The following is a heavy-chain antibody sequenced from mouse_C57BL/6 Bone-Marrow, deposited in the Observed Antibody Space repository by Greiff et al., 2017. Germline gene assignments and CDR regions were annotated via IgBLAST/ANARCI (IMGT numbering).Heavy chain of an antibody. CDR3: ARGVTTVDYFDY. J-gene: IGHJ2*01. Sequence: EVKLVESGGGLVKPGGSLKLSCAASGFTFSSYAMSWVRQTPEKRLEWVATISDGGSYTYYPDNVKGRFTISRDNAKNNLYLQMSHLKSEDTAMYYWARGVTTVDYFDYWGQGTTLTVSS. V-gene: IGHV5-4*03. D-gene: IGHD1-1*01. CDR2: ISDGGSYT. CDR1: GFTFSSYA.